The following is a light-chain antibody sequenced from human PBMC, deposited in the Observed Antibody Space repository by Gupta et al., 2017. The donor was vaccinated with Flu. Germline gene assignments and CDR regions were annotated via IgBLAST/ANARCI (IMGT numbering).Light chain of an antibody. V-gene: IGKV4-1*01. J-gene: IGKJ3*01. Sequence: DIVMTQSPDSLAVSLGERATINCKSSQSVLYSSNNKNYLAWYQQKPGQPPKLLIYWASTRESGVPDRFSGSGSGTDFTLTISSLQAEDVAVYYCQQKDSTPFTFGHGTKVDIK. CDR3: QQKDSTPFT. CDR1: QSVLYSSNNKNY. CDR2: WAS.